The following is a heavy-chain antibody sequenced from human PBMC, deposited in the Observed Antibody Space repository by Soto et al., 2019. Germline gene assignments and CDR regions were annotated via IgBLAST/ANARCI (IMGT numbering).Heavy chain of an antibody. D-gene: IGHD3-3*01. V-gene: IGHV3-21*01. Sequence: GSLRLSCAASGFTFSSYSMNWVRQAPGKGLEWVSSISSSSSYIYYADSVKGRFTISRDNAKNSLYLQMNSLRAEDTAVYYCARDLWDYDFWSGYWGAFDIWGQGTMVTVSS. CDR1: GFTFSSYS. J-gene: IGHJ3*02. CDR2: ISSSSSYI. CDR3: ARDLWDYDFWSGYWGAFDI.